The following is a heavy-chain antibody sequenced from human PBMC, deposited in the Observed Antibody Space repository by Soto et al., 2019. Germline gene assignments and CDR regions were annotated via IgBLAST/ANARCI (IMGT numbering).Heavy chain of an antibody. CDR2: ISYDGSNK. CDR1: GFTFSSYA. V-gene: IGHV3-30-3*01. J-gene: IGHJ4*02. D-gene: IGHD2-15*01. Sequence: QVQLVESGGGVVQPGRSLRLSCAASGFTFSSYAMHWVRQAPGKGLEWVAVISYDGSNKYYADSVKGRFTISRDNSKNTLYLQMNILRAEDTAVYYCASPIPCSGGRCYHPGGQGTLVTVSS. CDR3: ASPIPCSGGRCYHP.